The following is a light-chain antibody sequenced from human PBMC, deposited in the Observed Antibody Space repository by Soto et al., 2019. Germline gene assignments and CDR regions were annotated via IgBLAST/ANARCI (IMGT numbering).Light chain of an antibody. CDR2: GNS. CDR1: SSNIGAGYD. V-gene: IGLV1-40*01. CDR3: QSYDSSLSGFYV. J-gene: IGLJ1*01. Sequence: QLVLTQPPSVSGALGQRITISCTGSSSNIGAGYDVHWYQQLPGTAPKLLIYGNSNRPSGVPDRFSGSKSGTSAALAITGLQAEDEADYYCQSYDSSLSGFYVFGTGTKLTVL.